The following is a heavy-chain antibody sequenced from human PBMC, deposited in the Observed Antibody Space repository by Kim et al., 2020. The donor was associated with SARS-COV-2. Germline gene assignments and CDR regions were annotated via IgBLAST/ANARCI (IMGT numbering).Heavy chain of an antibody. CDR1: GYTFTGYY. D-gene: IGHD6-19*01. V-gene: IGHV1-2*06. J-gene: IGHJ4*02. CDR2: INPNSGGT. CDR3: AVRVADTTFDY. Sequence: ASMKVSCKASGYTFTGYYMHWVRQAPGQGLEWMGLINPNSGGTNYAQKFQGRVTMTRDTSISTAYMELSRLRSDDTAVYYCAVRVADTTFDYWGQGTLVTVSS.